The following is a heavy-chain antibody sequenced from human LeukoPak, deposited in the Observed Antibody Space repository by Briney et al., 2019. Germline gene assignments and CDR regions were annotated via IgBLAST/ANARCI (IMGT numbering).Heavy chain of an antibody. Sequence: GRSLRLSCEGSGFTFSSYGMHWVRQAPGKGLEWVAVISYDGSNKYYADSVKGRFTISRDNSKNTLYLQMNSLRAEDTAVYYCAGGIEEGGGDYWGQGTLVTVSS. D-gene: IGHD1-26*01. CDR3: AGGIEEGGGDY. CDR1: GFTFSSYG. J-gene: IGHJ4*02. CDR2: ISYDGSNK. V-gene: IGHV3-30*03.